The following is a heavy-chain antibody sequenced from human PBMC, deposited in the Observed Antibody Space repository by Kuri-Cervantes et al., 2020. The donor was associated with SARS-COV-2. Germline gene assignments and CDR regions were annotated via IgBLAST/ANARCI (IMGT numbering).Heavy chain of an antibody. CDR1: GFTFSFHS. CDR2: ISSSSTYI. J-gene: IGHJ6*03. CDR3: ARAVGSSSAGDYSMDV. D-gene: IGHD6-6*01. Sequence: GESLKISCAASGFTFSFHSMSWVRQAPGKGLEWVSSISSSSTYIYYPDSVKGRFTNSRDNAKNSLFLQMNSLRADDTAVYYCARAVGSSSAGDYSMDVWGKGTTVTASS. V-gene: IGHV3-21*01.